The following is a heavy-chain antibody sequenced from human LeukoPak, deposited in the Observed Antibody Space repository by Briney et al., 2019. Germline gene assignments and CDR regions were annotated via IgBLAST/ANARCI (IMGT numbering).Heavy chain of an antibody. CDR1: GFTLSSYS. D-gene: IGHD3-3*01. V-gene: IGHV3-21*04. J-gene: IGHJ6*03. CDR2: ISSSSSYI. Sequence: PGGSLRLSCAASGFTLSSYSMNWVRQAPGKGLEWVSSISSSSSYIYYADSVKGRFTISRDNAKNSLYPQMNRLRTEDTAIYYCARVITNYYYYMDVWGKGTTVTVSS. CDR3: ARVITNYYYYMDV.